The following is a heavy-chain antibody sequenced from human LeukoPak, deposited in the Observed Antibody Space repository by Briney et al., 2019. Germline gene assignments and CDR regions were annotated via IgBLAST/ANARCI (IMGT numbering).Heavy chain of an antibody. CDR3: ARDHVAGTGRFDY. Sequence: GGPLRLSCAASGFTFSSYSMNWVRQAPGKGLEWVSSISSSSSYIYYADSVKGRFTISRDNAKNSLYLQMNSLRAEDTAVYYCARDHVAGTGRFDYRGQGTLVTVSS. J-gene: IGHJ4*02. V-gene: IGHV3-21*01. CDR1: GFTFSSYS. CDR2: ISSSSSYI. D-gene: IGHD6-19*01.